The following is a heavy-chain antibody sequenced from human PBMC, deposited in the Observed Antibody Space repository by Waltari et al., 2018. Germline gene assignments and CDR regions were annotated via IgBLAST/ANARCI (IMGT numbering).Heavy chain of an antibody. J-gene: IGHJ4*02. V-gene: IGHV3-74*03. Sequence: EVQLVGSGGGLVTTGGYLSFSCADSGFPFPRCGMSWGREAPGKGLLGVSRINEDGRTTTYADSVKGRFTISRDNANNTLYLQMNSLRAEDTAIYYCAREGYFWYYFDYWGQGTLVTVSS. CDR2: INEDGRTT. CDR1: GFPFPRCG. CDR3: AREGYFWYYFDY. D-gene: IGHD3-22*01.